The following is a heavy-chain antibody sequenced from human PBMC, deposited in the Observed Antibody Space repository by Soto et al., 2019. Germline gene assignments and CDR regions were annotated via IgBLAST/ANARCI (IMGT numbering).Heavy chain of an antibody. CDR3: ARDEEKGSSGGENY. Sequence: QVQLVESGGGVVQPGRSLRLSCAASGFTFSSYGMHWVRQAPGKGLEWVAVIWYDGSNKYYADSVKGRFTISRDNSKNTLYLQMNSRRAEDTAVYYCARDEEKGSSGGENYWGQGTLVTVSS. V-gene: IGHV3-33*01. D-gene: IGHD6-13*01. CDR2: IWYDGSNK. J-gene: IGHJ4*02. CDR1: GFTFSSYG.